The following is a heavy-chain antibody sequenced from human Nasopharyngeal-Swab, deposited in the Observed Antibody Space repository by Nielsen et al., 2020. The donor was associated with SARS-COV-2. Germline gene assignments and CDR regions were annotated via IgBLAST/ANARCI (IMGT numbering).Heavy chain of an antibody. CDR3: AKDLRGPYFF. Sequence: GESLKISCAVSGFNFSSYSMSWVRQAPGKGLEWVAAIVGSGDISGSGGNTYYADSVKGRFTISRDNSKNTLSLQMNSLRAEDTAVYYCAKDLRGPYFFWGQGTLVTVSS. CDR1: GFNFSSYS. J-gene: IGHJ4*02. V-gene: IGHV3-23*01. D-gene: IGHD2/OR15-2a*01. CDR2: IVGSGDISGSGGNT.